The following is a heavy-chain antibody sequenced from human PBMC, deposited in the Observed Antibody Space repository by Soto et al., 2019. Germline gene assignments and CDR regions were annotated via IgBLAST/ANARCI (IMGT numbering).Heavy chain of an antibody. J-gene: IGHJ4*02. V-gene: IGHV5-51*01. CDR1: GYNFISFW. CDR2: IYPGDSDT. Sequence: PGESLKISCETSGYNFISFWIAWVRQMPGKGLGWMGLIYPGDSDTTYSPAFQGQVTISVDRSTKTAYLQWSSLKASDTAMYYCARQAYYGSGTYYSDSWGQGTLVTVSS. CDR3: ARQAYYGSGTYYSDS. D-gene: IGHD3-10*01.